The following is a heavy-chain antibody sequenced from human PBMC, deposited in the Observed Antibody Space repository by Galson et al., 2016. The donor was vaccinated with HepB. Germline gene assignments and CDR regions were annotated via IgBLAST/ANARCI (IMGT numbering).Heavy chain of an antibody. CDR1: GFHFGVYG. CDR3: ARGRRYSGTHGLFDY. V-gene: IGHV3-33*05. Sequence: SLRLSCAASGFHFGVYGMHWVRQAPGKGLEWVAVVSYDGETKYYADSVKGRFTISRDNSNNTLFLQMDSPRVDDTAVYYCARGRRYSGTHGLFDYWGQGALVTVSS. J-gene: IGHJ4*02. D-gene: IGHD1-26*01. CDR2: VSYDGETK.